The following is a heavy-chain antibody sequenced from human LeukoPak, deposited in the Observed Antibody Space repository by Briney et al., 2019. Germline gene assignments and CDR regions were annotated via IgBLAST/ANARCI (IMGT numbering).Heavy chain of an antibody. CDR1: GLTFSDYG. V-gene: IGHV3-21*01. Sequence: KPGGSLRLSCAASGLTFSDYGMNWVRQAPGKGLEWVSSISSSSSYINYADSVKGRFTISRDNAKNSLYLQMNSLRAEDTAVYYCARVRLDYWGQGTLVTVSS. CDR2: ISSSSSYI. J-gene: IGHJ4*02. CDR3: ARVRLDY.